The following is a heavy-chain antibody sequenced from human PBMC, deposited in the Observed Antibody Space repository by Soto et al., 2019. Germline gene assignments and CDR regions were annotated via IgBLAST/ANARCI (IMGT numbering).Heavy chain of an antibody. V-gene: IGHV3-23*01. CDR3: AKDMEPSYYDILTGYPGHGLRFDP. D-gene: IGHD3-9*01. CDR1: GFTFSSYA. Sequence: EVQLLESGGGLVQPGGSLRLSCAASGFTFSSYAMSWVRQAPGKGLEWVSAISGSGGSTYYADSVKGRFTISRDNSKNTPYQKMNSLRAEDTAVYYCAKDMEPSYYDILTGYPGHGLRFDPWGQGTLVTVSS. J-gene: IGHJ5*02. CDR2: ISGSGGST.